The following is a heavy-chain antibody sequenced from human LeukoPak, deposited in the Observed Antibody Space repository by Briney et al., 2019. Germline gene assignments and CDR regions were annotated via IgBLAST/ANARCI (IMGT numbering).Heavy chain of an antibody. J-gene: IGHJ5*02. CDR1: GGSISSYY. CDR3: ARQSQQGDWFDP. Sequence: SETLSLTCTVSGGSISSYYWSWIRQPPGKGLEWIGYIYYSGSTNYNPSLKSRVTISVDTSNNQFSLKLSSVTAADTAVYYCARQSQQGDWFDPWGQGTLVTVSS. D-gene: IGHD2-2*01. CDR2: IYYSGST. V-gene: IGHV4-59*01.